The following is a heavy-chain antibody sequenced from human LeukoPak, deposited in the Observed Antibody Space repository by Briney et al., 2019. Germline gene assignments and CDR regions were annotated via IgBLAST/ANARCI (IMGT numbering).Heavy chain of an antibody. CDR1: GYTFTSYG. V-gene: IGHV1-18*01. J-gene: IGHJ4*02. Sequence: ASVKVSCKASGYTFTSYGISWVRQAPGQGLEWMGWISAYNGNTNYAQKLQGRVTMTTDTSTNTAYMELRSPRSDDTAVYYCARDRGSGWYTDYWGQGTLVTVSS. CDR2: ISAYNGNT. CDR3: ARDRGSGWYTDY. D-gene: IGHD6-19*01.